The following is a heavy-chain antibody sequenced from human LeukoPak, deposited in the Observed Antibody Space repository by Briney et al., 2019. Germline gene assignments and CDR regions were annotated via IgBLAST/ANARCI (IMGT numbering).Heavy chain of an antibody. CDR1: EFTFSGYS. D-gene: IGHD3-10*01. CDR3: ARDGARGYDMDV. Sequence: GGSLRLSCVASEFTFSGYSMNWVRQAPGRGLEWVSCIAWDTVTIYYADSVKGRFTISRDNAKNSLYLQMNSLRAEDTAVYYCARDGARGYDMDVWGQGTTVIVSS. CDR2: IAWDTVTI. J-gene: IGHJ6*02. V-gene: IGHV3-48*01.